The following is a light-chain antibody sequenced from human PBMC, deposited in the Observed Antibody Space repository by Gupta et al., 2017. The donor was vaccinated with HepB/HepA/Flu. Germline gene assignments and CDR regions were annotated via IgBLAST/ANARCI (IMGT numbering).Light chain of an antibody. CDR2: EDT. CDR3: YSSDSSGYHRV. V-gene: IGLV3-10*01. Sequence: SYELTQPPSVSVSPGQTARITCSGDALPKKNAYWYQQKSGQAPVLVIYEDTKRPSGIPEKFSGSTSGTMATLTISGAQVQDGADYYFYSSDSSGYHRVFGGGTKLTVL. CDR1: ALPKKN. J-gene: IGLJ3*02.